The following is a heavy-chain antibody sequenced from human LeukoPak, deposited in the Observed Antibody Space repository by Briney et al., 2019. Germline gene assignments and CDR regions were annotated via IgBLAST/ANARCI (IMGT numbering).Heavy chain of an antibody. V-gene: IGHV4-34*01. J-gene: IGHJ4*02. D-gene: IGHD6-13*01. Sequence: PSETLSLTCAVYGGSFSGYYWSWIRQPPGKGLEWIGEINHSGSTNYNPSLKSRVTISVDTSKNQFSLKLSSVTAADTAVYYCARNGGSWSFDYWGRGTLVTASS. CDR1: GGSFSGYY. CDR3: ARNGGSWSFDY. CDR2: INHSGST.